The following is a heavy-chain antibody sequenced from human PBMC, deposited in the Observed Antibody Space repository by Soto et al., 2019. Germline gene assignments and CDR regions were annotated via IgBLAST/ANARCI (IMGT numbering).Heavy chain of an antibody. J-gene: IGHJ6*02. V-gene: IGHV3-30*03. CDR3: ARPHPFSSWSDYYYYYGMDV. CDR2: ISYDGSNK. D-gene: IGHD6-13*01. CDR1: GLTFSSYG. Sequence: GGSLRLSCAASGLTFSSYGMHWVRQAPGKGLEWVAVISYDGSNKYYADSVKGRFTISRDNSKNTLYLQMNSLRAEDTAVYYCARPHPFSSWSDYYYYYGMDVWGQGTTVTVSS.